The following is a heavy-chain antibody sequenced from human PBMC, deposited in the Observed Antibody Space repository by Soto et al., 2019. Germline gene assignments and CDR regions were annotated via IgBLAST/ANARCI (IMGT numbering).Heavy chain of an antibody. Sequence: QITLKESGPTLVKPTQTLTLTCTFSGFSLSTSGVGVGWIRQPPGKALEWLALIYWDDDKRYSPSLKSRLTITKETSKNQVVLTMTNMDPVDTATYYCAHQTTTVTTGWFDPWGQGTLVTVSS. V-gene: IGHV2-5*02. CDR3: AHQTTTVTTGWFDP. CDR2: IYWDDDK. CDR1: GFSLSTSGVG. J-gene: IGHJ5*02. D-gene: IGHD4-17*01.